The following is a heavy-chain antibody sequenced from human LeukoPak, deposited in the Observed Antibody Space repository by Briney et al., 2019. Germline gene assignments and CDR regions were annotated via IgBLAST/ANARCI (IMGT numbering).Heavy chain of an antibody. CDR3: ARGTEKTRISGYYSFDH. D-gene: IGHD5-12*01. Sequence: SETLSLTCTVSGGSISGNFWTWIRQPAGKELEWIGRVYTSGTTYYNPSLESRVTISLDTFNNQFSLRVTSVTAADTAIYYCARGTEKTRISGYYSFDHWGRGLLVTVSS. CDR1: GGSISGNF. V-gene: IGHV4-4*07. J-gene: IGHJ4*02. CDR2: VYTSGTT.